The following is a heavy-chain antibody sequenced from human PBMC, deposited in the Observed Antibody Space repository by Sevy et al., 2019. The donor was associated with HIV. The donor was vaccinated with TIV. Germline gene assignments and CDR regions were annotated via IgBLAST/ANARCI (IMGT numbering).Heavy chain of an antibody. Sequence: SESLSLTCTVSGGSISSGGYYWSWIRQHPGKGLEWIGYIYYSGSTYYNPSLKSRVTISVDTSKNQFSLKLSSVTAADTAVYYCGRDLRGLGIDYWGQGTLVTVSS. CDR3: GRDLRGLGIDY. J-gene: IGHJ4*02. D-gene: IGHD3-16*01. CDR2: IYYSGST. CDR1: GGSISSGGYY. V-gene: IGHV4-31*03.